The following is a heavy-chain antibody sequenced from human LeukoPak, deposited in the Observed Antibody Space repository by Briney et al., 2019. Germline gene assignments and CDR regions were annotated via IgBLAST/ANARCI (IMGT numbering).Heavy chain of an antibody. V-gene: IGHV3-30*18. CDR3: TKDIAYYYDSSPYFDY. J-gene: IGHJ4*02. CDR1: GFTFSSYG. CDR2: ISYDGSNK. D-gene: IGHD3-22*01. Sequence: GGSLRLSCAASGFTFSSYGMHWVRQAPGKGLEWVAVISYDGSNKYYADSVKGRFTISRDNAKNSLYLQMNSLRAEDTALYYCTKDIAYYYDSSPYFDYWGQGTLVTVSS.